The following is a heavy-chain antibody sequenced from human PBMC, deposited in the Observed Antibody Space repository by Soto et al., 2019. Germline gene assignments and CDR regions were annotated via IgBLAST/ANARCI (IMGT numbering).Heavy chain of an antibody. CDR1: GGSISSSSYY. J-gene: IGHJ5*02. D-gene: IGHD3-22*01. Sequence: LSLTCTVSGGSISSSSYYWGWIRQPPGKGLEWIGSIYYSESTYYNPPLKSRVTISVDTSKNQFSLNLSSVTAADTAVYYCARCRSYDSSGYYYSWFDPWGQGTQVTVSS. CDR3: ARCRSYDSSGYYYSWFDP. V-gene: IGHV4-39*01. CDR2: IYYSEST.